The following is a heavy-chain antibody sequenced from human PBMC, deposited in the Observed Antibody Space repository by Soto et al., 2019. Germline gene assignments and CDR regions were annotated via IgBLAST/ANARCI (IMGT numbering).Heavy chain of an antibody. D-gene: IGHD4-17*01. CDR2: INSDGSST. CDR1: GFTFSSYW. Sequence: EVQLVESGGGLVQRGGSLRLSCAASGFTFSSYWMHWVRQVPGKGLVWVSRINSDGSSTSYADSVKGRFTISRDNAKNTLYLQMNSLRAEDTAVYYCARGGPDGEWFNRFDPWGQGILVTVSS. J-gene: IGHJ5*02. V-gene: IGHV3-74*01. CDR3: ARGGPDGEWFNRFDP.